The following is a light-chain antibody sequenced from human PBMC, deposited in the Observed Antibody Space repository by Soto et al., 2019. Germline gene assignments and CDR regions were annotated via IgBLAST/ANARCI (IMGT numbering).Light chain of an antibody. CDR1: QGIRNG. Sequence: AIQMTQSPSSLSASVGDRVTITCRASQGIRNGLGWYQQKPGKAPKLLIYAASSFPSGVPSRFSGSGSGTDFTLTISSLQPEDFATYYCLQDYNSPWTFGQGTKVEVK. J-gene: IGKJ1*01. CDR3: LQDYNSPWT. V-gene: IGKV1-6*01. CDR2: AAS.